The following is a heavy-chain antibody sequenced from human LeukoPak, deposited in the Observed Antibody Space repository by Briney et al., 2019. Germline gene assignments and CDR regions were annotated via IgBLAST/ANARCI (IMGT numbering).Heavy chain of an antibody. D-gene: IGHD6-19*01. Sequence: PGGSLRLSCAASGFTFSSYGMHWVRQAPGKGLEWVAVISYDGSNKYYADSEKGRFTISRDNSKNTLYLQMNSLRAEDTAVYYCAKADPSSGLDYWGQGTLVTVSS. CDR1: GFTFSSYG. V-gene: IGHV3-30*18. CDR3: AKADPSSGLDY. CDR2: ISYDGSNK. J-gene: IGHJ4*02.